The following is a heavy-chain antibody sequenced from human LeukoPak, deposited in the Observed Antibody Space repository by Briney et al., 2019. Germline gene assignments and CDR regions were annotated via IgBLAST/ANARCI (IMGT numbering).Heavy chain of an antibody. Sequence: SETLSLTCAVYGGSFSGYYWSWIRRPPGKGLEWIGEINHSGSTNYNPSLKSRVTISVDTSKNQFSLKLSSVTAADTAVYYCARSLHHFDYWGQGTLVTVSS. CDR1: GGSFSGYY. J-gene: IGHJ4*02. CDR3: ARSLHHFDY. CDR2: INHSGST. V-gene: IGHV4-34*01.